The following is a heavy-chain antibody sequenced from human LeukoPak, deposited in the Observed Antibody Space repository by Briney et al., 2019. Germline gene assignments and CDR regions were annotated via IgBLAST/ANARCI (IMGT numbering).Heavy chain of an antibody. J-gene: IGHJ5*02. D-gene: IGHD4-17*01. CDR3: ARGAMTTVTP. Sequence: SETLSLTCTVSGGSISSYYWSWLRQPPGKGLEWIGYIHYSGSTNHNPSLKSRVIISVDTSKNQFSLKLSSVTAADTAVYYCARGAMTTVTPWGQGTLATVSS. CDR1: GGSISSYY. CDR2: IHYSGST. V-gene: IGHV4-59*01.